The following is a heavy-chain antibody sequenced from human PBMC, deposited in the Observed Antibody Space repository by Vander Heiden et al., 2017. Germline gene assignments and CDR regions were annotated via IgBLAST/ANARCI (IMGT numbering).Heavy chain of an antibody. CDR2: IIPVVGTA. D-gene: IGHD2-21*02. CDR1: GGTFSSYA. CDR3: ARDGARCGGDCYFTDAFDI. Sequence: QVQLVQSGAEVKKPGSSVKVSCKASGGTFSSYAISWVRQAPGQGLEWMGGIIPVVGTANYAQKFQGRVTITADESTSTAYMELSSLRSEDTAVYYWARDGARCGGDCYFTDAFDIWGQGTMVTVSS. V-gene: IGHV1-69*01. J-gene: IGHJ3*02.